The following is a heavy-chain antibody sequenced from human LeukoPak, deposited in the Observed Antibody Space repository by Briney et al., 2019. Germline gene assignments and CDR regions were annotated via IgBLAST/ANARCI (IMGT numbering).Heavy chain of an antibody. D-gene: IGHD3-22*01. CDR2: IWFHGRDT. CDR3: AKDPYVGGGYHFDS. Sequence: PGGSLRLSCAASGFTFRNYGMFWVRQAPGKGLEWVAVIWFHGRDTDYADSVKGRFSVSRDNSKNTLYLQMNSLRAEDTAIYYCAKDPYVGGGYHFDSWGQGSLVTVSS. CDR1: GFTFRNYG. V-gene: IGHV3-33*06. J-gene: IGHJ4*02.